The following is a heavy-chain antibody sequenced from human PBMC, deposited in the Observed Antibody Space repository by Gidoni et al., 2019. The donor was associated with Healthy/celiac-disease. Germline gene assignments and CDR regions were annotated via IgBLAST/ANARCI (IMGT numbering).Heavy chain of an antibody. CDR1: GGSFSGYY. Sequence: QVQLQQWGAGLLKPSEPLSLTCAVYGGSFSGYYWSWIRQPPGKGLEWIGEINHSGSTNYNPSLKSRVTISVDTSKNQFSLKLSSVTAADTAVYYCARGSVGGDYVHRYFDYWGQGTLVTVSS. J-gene: IGHJ4*02. CDR2: INHSGST. CDR3: ARGSVGGDYVHRYFDY. V-gene: IGHV4-34*01. D-gene: IGHD4-17*01.